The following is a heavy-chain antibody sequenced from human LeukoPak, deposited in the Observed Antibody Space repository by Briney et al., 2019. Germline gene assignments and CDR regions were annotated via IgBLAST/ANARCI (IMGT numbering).Heavy chain of an antibody. CDR2: INWNGGRT. CDR1: GFTFSSYS. CDR3: ARDYDYGDYPGY. V-gene: IGHV3-20*04. Sequence: PGGSLRLSCAASGFTFSSYSMNWVRQAPGKGLEWVSGINWNGGRTGYADSVKGRFTISRDNAKNSLYLQMNSLRAEDTALYYCARDYDYGDYPGYWSQGTLVTVSS. J-gene: IGHJ4*02. D-gene: IGHD4-17*01.